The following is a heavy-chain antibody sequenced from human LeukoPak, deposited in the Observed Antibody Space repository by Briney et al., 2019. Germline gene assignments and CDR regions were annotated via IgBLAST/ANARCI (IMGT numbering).Heavy chain of an antibody. CDR1: GGSISSSSYY. J-gene: IGHJ4*02. V-gene: IGHV4-61*01. Sequence: PSETLSLTCTVSGGSISSSSYYWGWIRQPPGKGLEWIGYSQNSGCTNCNPSLKSRVTISVDTSKNQFSLKLSSVTAADTAIYYCARDYSGSLDYWGQGILVTVTS. D-gene: IGHD3-10*01. CDR3: ARDYSGSLDY. CDR2: SQNSGCT.